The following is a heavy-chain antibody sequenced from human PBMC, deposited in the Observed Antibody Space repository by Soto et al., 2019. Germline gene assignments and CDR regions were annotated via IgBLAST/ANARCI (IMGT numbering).Heavy chain of an antibody. CDR3: ARAAGELTVVTVGVLVF. V-gene: IGHV3-23*01. Sequence: PGGSLRLSCAASGFTFSNYAMSWVRQAPGKGLEWVSAFSGSGDSTFYADSVKGRFTVSRDNSKKTLYLQLNSLRDEDTAVYYCARAAGELTVVTVGVLVFWGRGPLVTVYS. D-gene: IGHD1-26*01. CDR2: FSGSGDST. CDR1: GFTFSNYA. J-gene: IGHJ4*02.